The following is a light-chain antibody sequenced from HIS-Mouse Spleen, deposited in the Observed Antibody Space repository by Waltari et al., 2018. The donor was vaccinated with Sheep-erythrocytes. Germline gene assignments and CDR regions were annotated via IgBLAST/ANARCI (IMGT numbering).Light chain of an antibody. V-gene: IGLV2-11*01. CDR2: DVS. J-gene: IGLJ1*01. CDR1: SSDGGCYND. Sequence: QSALTQPRSVSGSPGPSVTISCTGTSSDGGCYNDVSWYHQHPGKAPKLMIYDVSKRPSGVPDRFSGSKSGNTASLTISGLQAEDEADYYCCSYAGSYNHVFATGTKVTVL. CDR3: CSYAGSYNHV.